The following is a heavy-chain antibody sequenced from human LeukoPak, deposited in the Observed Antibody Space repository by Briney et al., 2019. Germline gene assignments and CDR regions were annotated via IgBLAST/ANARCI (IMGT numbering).Heavy chain of an antibody. J-gene: IGHJ4*02. CDR2: ISDRGGRT. CDR1: GLTLSNYG. Sequence: TGGSLRLSCAVSGLTLSNYGMSWVRQAPGKGREWVAGISDRGGRTNYADSVKGRFTISRDNPKNTLYLQMNSLRAEDTAVYFCAKRGVVIRVILVGFHKEAYYFDSWGQGALVTVSS. CDR3: AKRGVVIRVILVGFHKEAYYFDS. V-gene: IGHV3-23*01. D-gene: IGHD3-22*01.